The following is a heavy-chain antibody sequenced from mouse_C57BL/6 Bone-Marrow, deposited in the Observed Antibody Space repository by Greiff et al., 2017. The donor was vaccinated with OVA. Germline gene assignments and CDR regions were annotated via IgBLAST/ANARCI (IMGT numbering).Heavy chain of an antibody. CDR1: GFTFSDYY. J-gene: IGHJ1*03. CDR3: ARGGWDWYFDV. Sequence: EVKLVESEGGLVQPGSSMKLSCTASGFTFSDYYMAWVRQVPEKGLEWVANINYDGSSTYYLDSLKSRFIISRDNATNTLYLQLSSLKSEDVATYYCARGGWDWYFDVWGTGTTVTVSS. CDR2: INYDGSST. D-gene: IGHD3-3*01. V-gene: IGHV5-16*01.